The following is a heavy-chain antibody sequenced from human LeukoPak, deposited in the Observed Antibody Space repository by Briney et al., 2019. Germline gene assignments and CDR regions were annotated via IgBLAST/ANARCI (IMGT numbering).Heavy chain of an antibody. CDR1: GYTFTSYG. V-gene: IGHV1-18*01. Sequence: ASVKVSCKASGYTFTSYGISWVRQAPGQGLEWMGWISAYNGNTNYAQKLQGRVTMTTDTSTSTAYMELRSLRSDDTAVYYCARTTQKRYDSSGYYYLGHFDYWGQGTLVTVSS. D-gene: IGHD3-22*01. CDR3: ARTTQKRYDSSGYYYLGHFDY. J-gene: IGHJ4*02. CDR2: ISAYNGNT.